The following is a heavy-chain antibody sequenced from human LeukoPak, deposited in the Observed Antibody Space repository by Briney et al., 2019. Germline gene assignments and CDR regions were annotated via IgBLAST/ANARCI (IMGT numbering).Heavy chain of an antibody. CDR3: VRDRAFTMIVVELDY. Sequence: ASVKVSCKASGYTFTSYGISWVRQAPGQGLEWMGWISAYNGNTNYAQKLQGRVTMTTDTSTSTAYMELRSLRSDDTAVYYCVRDRAFTMIVVELDYWGQGTLVTVSS. D-gene: IGHD3-22*01. V-gene: IGHV1-18*01. CDR1: GYTFTSYG. J-gene: IGHJ4*02. CDR2: ISAYNGNT.